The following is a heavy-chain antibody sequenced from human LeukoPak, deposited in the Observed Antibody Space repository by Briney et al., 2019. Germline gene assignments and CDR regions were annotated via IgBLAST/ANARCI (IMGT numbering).Heavy chain of an antibody. Sequence: PSGTLSLTCTVSGGSISSYYWSWIRQPPGKGLEWIGYIYYSGSTNYNSSLKSRVTISIDTSKNQFSLRLSSVTAADTAVYYCARDHLADYFDYWGQGTLVTVSS. CDR3: ARDHLADYFDY. CDR1: GGSISSYY. D-gene: IGHD3-3*02. J-gene: IGHJ4*02. CDR2: IYYSGST. V-gene: IGHV4-59*01.